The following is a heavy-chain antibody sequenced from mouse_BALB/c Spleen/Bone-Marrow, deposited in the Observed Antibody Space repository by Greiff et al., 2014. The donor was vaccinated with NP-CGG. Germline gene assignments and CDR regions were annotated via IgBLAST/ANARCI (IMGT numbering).Heavy chain of an antibody. V-gene: IGHV5-4*02. CDR3: ARTYRPYALDY. J-gene: IGHJ4*01. D-gene: IGHD2-14*01. Sequence: EVQVVESGGGLVKPGGSLKLSCAASGFIFSDYYMYWVRQTPEKRLEWVATISDGGSYTSYPDSVKGRFTVSRDNAKNNLYLQMSSLKSEDTAFYYCARTYRPYALDYWGQGSPVTVSS. CDR2: ISDGGSYT. CDR1: GFIFSDYY.